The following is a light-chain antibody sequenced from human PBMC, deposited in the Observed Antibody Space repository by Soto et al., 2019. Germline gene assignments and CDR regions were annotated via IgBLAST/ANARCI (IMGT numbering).Light chain of an antibody. CDR3: QQYGSPPLYT. J-gene: IGKJ2*01. CDR2: GAY. V-gene: IGKV3-20*01. CDR1: QSVSSTY. Sequence: EIVLTQSPGPLSLSPGERATLSCRASQSVSSTYLAWYQQKPGQAPRLIIYGAYSRATDIPDRFSGSGSGTDFTLTISRLEPEDFAVYYCQQYGSPPLYTFGQGTKLEIK.